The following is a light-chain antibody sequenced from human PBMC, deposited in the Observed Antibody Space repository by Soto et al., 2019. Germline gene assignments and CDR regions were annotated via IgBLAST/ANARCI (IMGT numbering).Light chain of an antibody. V-gene: IGLV1-51*01. J-gene: IGLJ1*01. Sequence: SVLTQPPSVSGAPGQRVTISCTGSNSNIGKNSVSWYQQLPGTAPKLLIYDNYKRPSGIPDRFSGSRSGTSATLGITGLQTGDEADYYCGTWDSSVRAGVFGTGTKVTVL. CDR3: GTWDSSVRAGV. CDR2: DNY. CDR1: NSNIGKNS.